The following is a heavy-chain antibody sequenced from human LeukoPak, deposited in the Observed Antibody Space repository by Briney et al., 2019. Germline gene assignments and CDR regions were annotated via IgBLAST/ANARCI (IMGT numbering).Heavy chain of an antibody. CDR1: GYTFTSYG. V-gene: IGHV1-18*01. CDR2: ISAYNGNT. J-gene: IGHJ6*02. CDR3: ARGPYSSGWYYYYGMDV. Sequence: ASVKVSCKASGYTFTSYGISWVRQAPGQGLEWMGWISAYNGNTNYAQKLQGRVTMTTDTSTSTAYMELRSLRSDDTAVYYCARGPYSSGWYYYYGMDVWGQGPRSPSP. D-gene: IGHD6-19*01.